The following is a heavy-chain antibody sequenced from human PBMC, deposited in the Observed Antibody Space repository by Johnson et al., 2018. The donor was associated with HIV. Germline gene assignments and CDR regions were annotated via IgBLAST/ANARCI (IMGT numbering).Heavy chain of an antibody. CDR1: GFTFSSYG. CDR3: AREKGFVGGAFDI. V-gene: IGHV3-30*02. Sequence: QVHLVESGGGVVQPGRSLRLSCAASGFTFSSYGMHWVRQAPGKGLEWVAFIRSDGSNKYYADSVKGRFTISRDNSKNTLYLQMNSLRAEDTAVYYCAREKGFVGGAFDIWGQGTMVTVSS. J-gene: IGHJ3*02. D-gene: IGHD3-3*01. CDR2: IRSDGSNK.